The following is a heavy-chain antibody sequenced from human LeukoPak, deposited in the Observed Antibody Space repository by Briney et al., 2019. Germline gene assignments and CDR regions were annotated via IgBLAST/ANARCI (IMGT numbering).Heavy chain of an antibody. Sequence: SETLSLTCTVSGGSISSSSYYWGWIRQPPGKGLEWIGSIYYSGSTYYNPSLKSRVTISVDTSKKQFSLKLSSVTAADTAAYYCATDSSGYYLLDYWGQGTLVTVSS. D-gene: IGHD3-22*01. J-gene: IGHJ4*02. CDR3: ATDSSGYYLLDY. V-gene: IGHV4-39*01. CDR1: GGSISSSSYY. CDR2: IYYSGST.